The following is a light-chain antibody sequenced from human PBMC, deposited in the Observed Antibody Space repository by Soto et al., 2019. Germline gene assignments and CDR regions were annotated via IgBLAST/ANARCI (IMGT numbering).Light chain of an antibody. Sequence: QSALTQPASVSGSPGQSITISCTGTSSDVGSYNLVSWYQQHPGKAPKLMIYEGSKRPSGVSNRFSGSKSGNTASLTISGLQAEDEADYYCCSYAGSSTFLYVFGTGTKVTAL. V-gene: IGLV2-23*03. J-gene: IGLJ1*01. CDR2: EGS. CDR1: SSDVGSYNL. CDR3: CSYAGSSTFLYV.